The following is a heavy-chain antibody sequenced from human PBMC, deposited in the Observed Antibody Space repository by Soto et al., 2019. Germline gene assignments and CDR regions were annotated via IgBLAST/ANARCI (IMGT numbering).Heavy chain of an antibody. CDR3: ARLVAGAPAYHFDY. Sequence: QLQLQESGPGLVKPSETLSLTCTVSGGSISGSSYYWGWIRQPPGKGLEWIGSLYYSGSTCYNPSLKSRVTISVDTSKKQFSLRLSSVTAAETAVYYCARLVAGAPAYHFDYWGQGTLVTVSS. J-gene: IGHJ4*02. CDR1: GGSISGSSYY. D-gene: IGHD1-26*01. CDR2: LYYSGST. V-gene: IGHV4-39*01.